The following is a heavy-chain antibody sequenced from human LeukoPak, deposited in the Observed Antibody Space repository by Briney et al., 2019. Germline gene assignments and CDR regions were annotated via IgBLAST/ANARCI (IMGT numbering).Heavy chain of an antibody. CDR3: AKARVWQFDAFDI. V-gene: IGHV3-9*01. CDR2: ISWNSGSI. D-gene: IGHD6-19*01. J-gene: IGHJ3*02. Sequence: GRSLRLSCAASGFTFDDYAMHWVRQAPGKGLEWVPGISWNSGSIGYADSVKGRFTISRDNAKNSLYLQMNSLRAEDTALYYCAKARVWQFDAFDIWGQGTMVTVSS. CDR1: GFTFDDYA.